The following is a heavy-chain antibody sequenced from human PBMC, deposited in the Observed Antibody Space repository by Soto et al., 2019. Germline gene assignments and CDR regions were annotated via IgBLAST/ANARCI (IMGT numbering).Heavy chain of an antibody. Sequence: GGSLRLSCAASGFTFSSYAMSWVRQAPGKGLEWVSAISGSGGSTYYADSVKGRFTISRDNSKNTLYLQMNSLRAEDTAVYYCAKARVDGSGSQRGPNWFDPWGQGTLVTVSS. D-gene: IGHD3-10*01. V-gene: IGHV3-23*01. CDR2: ISGSGGST. CDR3: AKARVDGSGSQRGPNWFDP. J-gene: IGHJ5*02. CDR1: GFTFSSYA.